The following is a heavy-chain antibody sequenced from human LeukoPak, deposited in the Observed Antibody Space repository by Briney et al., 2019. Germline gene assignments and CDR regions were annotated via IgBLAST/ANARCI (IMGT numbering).Heavy chain of an antibody. D-gene: IGHD6-13*01. CDR3: ARGYSSSWGFDY. J-gene: IGHJ4*02. CDR2: INWNGGST. V-gene: IGHV3-20*04. CDR1: GFTFDDYG. Sequence: GGSLRLSCAASGFTFDDYGMSWVRQAPGKGLEWVSGINWNGGSTGYADSVKGRFTISRDNAKNSLYLQMNSLRAEDTAVYYCARGYSSSWGFDYWGQGTLVTVSS.